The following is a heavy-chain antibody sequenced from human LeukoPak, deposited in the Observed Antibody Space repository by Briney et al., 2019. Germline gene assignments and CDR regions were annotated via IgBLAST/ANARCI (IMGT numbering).Heavy chain of an antibody. CDR2: ISGDGGST. CDR1: GFTFDDYA. Sequence: GGSLRLSCAASGFTFDDYAIHWVRQAPGKGLEWVSLISGDGGSTYYADSVKGRFTISRDNSKNSLYLQMNSLRTEDTALYYCANLGPGFDYWGQGTLVTAS. J-gene: IGHJ4*02. CDR3: ANLGPGFDY. V-gene: IGHV3-43*02.